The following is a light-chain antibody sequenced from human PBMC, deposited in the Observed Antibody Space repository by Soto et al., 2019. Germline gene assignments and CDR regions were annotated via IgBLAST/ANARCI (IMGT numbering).Light chain of an antibody. V-gene: IGLV6-57*02. CDR2: EDN. J-gene: IGLJ2*01. CDR1: SGSIASNY. CDR3: QSYDSSINVV. Sequence: NFMLTQPHSVSESPGKTVTISCTGSSGSIASNYVQWYQQRPGSAPTTVIYEDNQRPSGVPDRFSGSIDSSSNSASLTISGLKTEDEADYYWQSYDSSINVVFGGGTKLTV.